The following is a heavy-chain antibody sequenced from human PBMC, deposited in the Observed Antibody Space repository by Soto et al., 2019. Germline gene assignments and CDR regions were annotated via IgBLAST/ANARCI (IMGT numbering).Heavy chain of an antibody. J-gene: IGHJ4*02. V-gene: IGHV3-11*01. CDR1: GFTFSDYY. CDR3: AREGFEYSSSPSRFDY. CDR2: ISSSGSTI. Sequence: QVQLVESGGGLVKPGGSLRLSCAASGFTFSDYYMRWIRQAPGKGLEWVSYISSSGSTIYYADSVKGRFTISRDDAKNSLYLQMNSLRAEDTAVYYCAREGFEYSSSPSRFDYWGQGTLVTVSS. D-gene: IGHD6-6*01.